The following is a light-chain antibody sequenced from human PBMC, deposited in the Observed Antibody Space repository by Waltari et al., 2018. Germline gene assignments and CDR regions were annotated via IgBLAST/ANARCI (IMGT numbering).Light chain of an antibody. CDR1: QSISIF. CDR3: QQSYSTPFT. CDR2: AAS. V-gene: IGKV1-39*01. J-gene: IGKJ3*01. Sequence: DIQMTQSPSSLSASVGDRVTNTCRASQSISIFLNWYQQQPGKAPKLLIYAASNLQSGVPSRFSGRGSGTDFTLTISSLRPEDFATYYCQQSYSTPFTFGPGTKVDIK.